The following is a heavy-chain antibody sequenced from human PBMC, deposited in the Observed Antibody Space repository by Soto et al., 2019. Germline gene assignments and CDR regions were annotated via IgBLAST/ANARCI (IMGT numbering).Heavy chain of an antibody. Sequence: QVQLVQSGAEVKKPGASVKVSCKASGYTFTSYAMHWVRQAPGQRLEWMGWINAGNGNTKYSQKFQGRVTITRDTSARTAYMELSSLRSEDTAVYYCARVGYGDYVQGYYYGMDVWGQGTTVTVSS. CDR1: GYTFTSYA. CDR2: INAGNGNT. CDR3: ARVGYGDYVQGYYYGMDV. J-gene: IGHJ6*02. D-gene: IGHD4-17*01. V-gene: IGHV1-3*01.